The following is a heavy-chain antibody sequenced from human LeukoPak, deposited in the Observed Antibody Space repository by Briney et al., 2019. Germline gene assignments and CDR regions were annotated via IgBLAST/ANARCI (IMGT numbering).Heavy chain of an antibody. D-gene: IGHD3-3*01. CDR1: GFTFSSYW. J-gene: IGHJ6*03. CDR2: IKQDGSEK. Sequence: PGGSLRLSCAASGFTFSSYWMSWVRQAAGKGREWVANIKQDGSEKYYVDSVKGRFTISRDNAKNSLYLQMNSLRAEDTAVYYCARSNDFWSGYYHYYYYMDVWGKGTTVTVSS. CDR3: ARSNDFWSGYYHYYYYMDV. V-gene: IGHV3-7*01.